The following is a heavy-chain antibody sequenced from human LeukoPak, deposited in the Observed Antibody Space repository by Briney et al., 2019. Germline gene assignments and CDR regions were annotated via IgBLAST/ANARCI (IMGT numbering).Heavy chain of an antibody. CDR1: GGSISSYY. CDR2: IYYGGST. CDR3: ASGTLLDY. Sequence: SETLSLTCTVSGGSISSYYWSWIRQPPGKGLVWIGFIYYGGSTNYNPSLKSRVTISVDTSKNHFSLKLSSVTAADTAVYYCASGTLLDYWGQGTLVTVSS. J-gene: IGHJ4*02. V-gene: IGHV4-59*01. D-gene: IGHD3-10*01.